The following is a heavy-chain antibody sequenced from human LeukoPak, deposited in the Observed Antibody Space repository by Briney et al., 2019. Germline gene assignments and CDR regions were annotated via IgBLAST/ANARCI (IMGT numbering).Heavy chain of an antibody. Sequence: GESLKISCKGSGYSFTSYWIGWVRQMPGKGLEWMGIIYPGDSDTRYSPSFQGQVTISADKSISTAYLQWSSLKPSDTAMYYCARHGVGYPPDTFTVVVPAAMDYWGQGTLVTVSS. CDR1: GYSFTSYW. J-gene: IGHJ4*02. D-gene: IGHD2-2*01. V-gene: IGHV5-51*01. CDR2: IYPGDSDT. CDR3: ARHGVGYPPDTFTVVVPAAMDY.